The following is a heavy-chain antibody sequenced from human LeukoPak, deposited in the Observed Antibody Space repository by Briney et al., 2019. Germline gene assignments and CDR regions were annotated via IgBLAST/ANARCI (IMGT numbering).Heavy chain of an antibody. D-gene: IGHD3-9*01. CDR1: GGTFSSYA. J-gene: IGHJ4*02. V-gene: IGHV1-69*05. CDR2: IIPIFGTA. Sequence: SVKVSCKASGGTFSSYAISWVRQAPGQGLEWMGGIIPIFGTANCAQKFQGRVTITTDESTSTAYMELSSLRSEDTAVYYCARGSYDILTGYQQKYYFDYWGQGTLVTVSS. CDR3: ARGSYDILTGYQQKYYFDY.